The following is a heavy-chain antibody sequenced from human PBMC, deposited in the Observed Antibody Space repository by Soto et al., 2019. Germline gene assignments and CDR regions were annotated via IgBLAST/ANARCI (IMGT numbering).Heavy chain of an antibody. CDR3: VGTWKQLWLRQYYYLGV. D-gene: IGHD5-18*01. Sequence: PSETLSLTCAVYGGSFSGYYWSWIRQPPGKGLEWIGEINHSGSTNYNPSLKSRVTISVDTSKNQFSLKLSSVTAADTAVYYCVGTWKQLWLRQYYYLGVWGKGTRFTVPS. CDR1: GGSFSGYY. J-gene: IGHJ6*03. V-gene: IGHV4-34*01. CDR2: INHSGST.